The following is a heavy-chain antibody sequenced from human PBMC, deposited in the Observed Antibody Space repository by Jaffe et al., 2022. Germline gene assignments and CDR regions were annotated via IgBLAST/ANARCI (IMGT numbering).Heavy chain of an antibody. J-gene: IGHJ4*02. CDR1: GFTFSNYW. D-gene: IGHD7-27*01. Sequence: EVQLVESGGGLVQPGGSLRLSCAASGFTFSNYWMHWVRQAPGKGLVWVSRINSDGSITSYADSVKGRFTISRDNGKNTLYLQMNSLRAEDTAVYYCARDRGTGEFDYWGQGTLVTVSS. CDR3: ARDRGTGEFDY. CDR2: INSDGSIT. V-gene: IGHV3-74*01.